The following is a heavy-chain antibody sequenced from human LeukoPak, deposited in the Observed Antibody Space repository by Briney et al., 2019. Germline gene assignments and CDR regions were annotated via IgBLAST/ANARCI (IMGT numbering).Heavy chain of an antibody. CDR2: IKQDGSEK. Sequence: GGSLRPSCAASGFTLSTYWMSWFRQAPGKGLEWVANIKQDGSEKYYVDSVKGRFTISRDNAQNSVYLQMNSLRVEDTAVYYCGRGGAVASYWGQGALVTVSS. CDR1: GFTLSTYW. CDR3: GRGGAVASY. V-gene: IGHV3-7*01. J-gene: IGHJ4*02. D-gene: IGHD6-19*01.